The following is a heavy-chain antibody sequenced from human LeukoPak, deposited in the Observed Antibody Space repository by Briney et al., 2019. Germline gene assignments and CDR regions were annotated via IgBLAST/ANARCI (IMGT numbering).Heavy chain of an antibody. CDR1: GGTFSSYA. V-gene: IGHV1-69*05. J-gene: IGHJ4*02. CDR3: ASRLAVAYDENTDY. D-gene: IGHD6-19*01. Sequence: GASVKVSCKASGGTFSSYAISWVRQAPGQGLEWMGGIIPIFGTANYAQKFQGRVTITTDESTSTAYMELSSLRSEDTAVYYCASRLAVAYDENTDYGGQGTLVTVSS. CDR2: IIPIFGTA.